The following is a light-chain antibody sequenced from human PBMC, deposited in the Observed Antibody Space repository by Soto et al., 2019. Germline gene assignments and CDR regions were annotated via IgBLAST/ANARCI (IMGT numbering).Light chain of an antibody. V-gene: IGKV3-20*01. CDR2: GAS. CDR3: QQYGSSPPVT. Sequence: EIVLTQSPGTLSLSPGERATLSRRASQSVSSSYLAWYQQKPGQAPRLLIYGASGRATGIPDRFSGSGSGTDFPLTINRLEPEDFAVYYCQQYGSSPPVTFGQGTRLEIK. CDR1: QSVSSSY. J-gene: IGKJ5*01.